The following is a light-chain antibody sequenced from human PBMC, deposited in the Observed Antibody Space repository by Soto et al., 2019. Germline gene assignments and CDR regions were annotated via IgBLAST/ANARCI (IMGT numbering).Light chain of an antibody. CDR2: EVT. V-gene: IGLV2-8*01. J-gene: IGLJ1*01. Sequence: SALTQPPSASGSPGQSVTISCTGTSSDIGGYNYVSWYQQHPGKAPKLMIYEVTKRPSGVPDRFSGSKSGYTASLTVSGLQAEDEADYYCSSYAGSNNFVFGTGTKLTVL. CDR1: SSDIGGYNY. CDR3: SSYAGSNNFV.